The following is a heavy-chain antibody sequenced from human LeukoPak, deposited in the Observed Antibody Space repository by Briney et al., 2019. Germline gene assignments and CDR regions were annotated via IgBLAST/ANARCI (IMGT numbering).Heavy chain of an antibody. CDR3: AAGSPDYYDSSGSLRY. V-gene: IGHV1-58*01. J-gene: IGHJ4*02. D-gene: IGHD3-22*01. CDR1: GFTFTSSA. Sequence: SVKVSCKASGFTFTSSAVQWVRQARGQRLEWIGWIVVGSGNTNYAQKFQERVTITRDMSTSTAYMELSSLRSEDTAVYYCAAGSPDYYDSSGSLRYWGQGTLVTVSS. CDR2: IVVGSGNT.